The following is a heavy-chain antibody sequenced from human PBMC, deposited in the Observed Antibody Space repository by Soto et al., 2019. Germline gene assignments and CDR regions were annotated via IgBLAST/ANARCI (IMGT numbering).Heavy chain of an antibody. CDR3: ARHSGRFGIAGAGIDS. D-gene: IGHD6-19*01. Sequence: QLQLQESGPGLVKPSDTLSLTCTVSGGSIRDSNYYWGWFRQSPGKGLEWIGSVYYSGTTYYKPSLQSQVPISVATSKHQFSLNLRWVRATDRAVYYCARHSGRFGIAGAGIDSWGQGTRVTVSS. J-gene: IGHJ5*01. CDR1: GGSIRDSNYY. CDR2: VYYSGTT. V-gene: IGHV4-39*01.